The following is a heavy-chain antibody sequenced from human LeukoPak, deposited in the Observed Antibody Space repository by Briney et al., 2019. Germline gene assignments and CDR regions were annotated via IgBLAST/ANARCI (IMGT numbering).Heavy chain of an antibody. J-gene: IGHJ5*02. CDR3: ARVPRVGAPLGWFDP. CDR1: GFTVSSSY. D-gene: IGHD1-26*01. Sequence: GGSLRLSCAASGFTVSSSYMSWVRQAPGKGLEWVSVIYSGGGTSYADSVKGRFTNSRDNSENTLYLQMSSLRAEDTAVYYCARVPRVGAPLGWFDPWGQGTLVTVSS. CDR2: IYSGGGT. V-gene: IGHV3-53*01.